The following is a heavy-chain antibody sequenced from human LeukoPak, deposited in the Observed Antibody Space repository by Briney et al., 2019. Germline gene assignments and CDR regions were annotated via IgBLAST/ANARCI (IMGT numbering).Heavy chain of an antibody. V-gene: IGHV4-61*02. CDR2: IYTSGST. Sequence: SETLSLTCTVSGGSISSGSYYWSWIRQPAGKGLEWIGRIYTSGSTNYNPSLKSRVTISVDTSKNQFSLKLSSVTAADTAVYYCARGRRGWAAGTFYWFDPWGQGTLVTVSS. J-gene: IGHJ5*02. D-gene: IGHD6-13*01. CDR1: GGSISSGSYY. CDR3: ARGRRGWAAGTFYWFDP.